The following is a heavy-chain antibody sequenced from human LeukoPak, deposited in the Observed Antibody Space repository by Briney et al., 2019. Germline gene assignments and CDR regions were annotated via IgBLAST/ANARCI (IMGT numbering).Heavy chain of an antibody. CDR1: GYTFTSYD. V-gene: IGHV1-8*03. CDR2: MNPNSGNT. J-gene: IGHJ4*02. CDR3: ARDYYDSSGYLFDY. Sequence: ASVKVSCKASGYTFTSYDINWVRQATGQGLEWMGWMNPNSGNTGYAQKFQGRVTITRNTSISTAYMELRSLRSDDTAVYYCARDYYDSSGYLFDYWGQGTLVTVSS. D-gene: IGHD3-22*01.